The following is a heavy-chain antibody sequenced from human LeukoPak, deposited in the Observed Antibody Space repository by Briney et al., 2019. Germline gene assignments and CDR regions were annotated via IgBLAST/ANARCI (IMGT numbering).Heavy chain of an antibody. J-gene: IGHJ4*02. V-gene: IGHV4-61*08. Sequence: SETLSLTCTVPGASVSSGGYYWSWIRQPPGKGLEWIGNIYYSGSTNYNPSLKSRVTISVDTSKNQFSLKLSSVTAADTAVYYCARGFYSSSWYFSPKFDYWGQGTLVTVSS. CDR3: ARGFYSSSWYFSPKFDY. CDR1: GASVSSGGYY. D-gene: IGHD6-13*01. CDR2: IYYSGST.